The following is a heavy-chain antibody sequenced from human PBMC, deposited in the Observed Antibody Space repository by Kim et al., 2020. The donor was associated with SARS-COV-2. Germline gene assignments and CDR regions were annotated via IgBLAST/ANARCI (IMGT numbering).Heavy chain of an antibody. CDR3: ATSSLGPLHGSFDP. CDR1: GYTLTELS. J-gene: IGHJ5*02. D-gene: IGHD3-16*01. CDR2: FDPEDGET. Sequence: ASVKVSCKVSGYTLTELSMHWGRQAPGKGLEWMGGFDPEDGETIYAQKFHGRVTMTEDTSTDTAYMELSSLRSEDTAVYYCATSSLGPLHGSFDPWGQGTRVTVSS. V-gene: IGHV1-24*01.